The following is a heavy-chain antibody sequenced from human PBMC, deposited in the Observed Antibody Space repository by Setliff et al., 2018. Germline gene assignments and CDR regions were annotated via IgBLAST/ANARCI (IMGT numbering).Heavy chain of an antibody. D-gene: IGHD3-22*01. CDR1: GNRFTDYF. CDR2: INPNSGDT. CDR3: AREEGYYYDSTDYYYYMDV. V-gene: IGHV1-2*02. J-gene: IGHJ6*03. Sequence: ASVKVSCKASGNRFTDYFLHWVRQAPGQGLEWMGWINPNSGDTHSAQKFQGRVTMTRDTSINTAYMELSSLTSDDTALYYCAREEGYYYDSTDYYYYMDVWGKGTTVTVSS.